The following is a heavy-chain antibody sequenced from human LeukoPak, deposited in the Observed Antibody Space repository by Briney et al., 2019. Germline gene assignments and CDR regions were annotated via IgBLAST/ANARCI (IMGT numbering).Heavy chain of an antibody. CDR2: INHSGYT. CDR3: TRMTTGHDY. V-gene: IGHV4-34*01. CDR1: GVSFNDYY. J-gene: IGHJ4*02. Sequence: SETLSLTCAVSGVSFNDYYWSWVRQTPGNGLEWIGEINHSGYTNDSPSLKSRVTLSLDTSRKQFSLNLRSVTVADTGIYYCTRMTTGHDYWGQGTLVTVSS. D-gene: IGHD4-17*01.